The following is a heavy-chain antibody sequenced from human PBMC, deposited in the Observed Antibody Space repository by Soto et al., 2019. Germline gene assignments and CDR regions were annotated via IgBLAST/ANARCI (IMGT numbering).Heavy chain of an antibody. V-gene: IGHV4-31*03. CDR1: GGSISSGGYY. CDR2: IYYSGST. J-gene: IGHJ5*02. Sequence: TLSLTCTVSGGSISSGGYYWSWIRQHPGKGLEWIGYIYYSGSTYYNPSLKSRVTISVDTSKNQFSLKLSSVTAADTAVYYCARDTSFIAAAGGYNWFDPWGQGTLVTVSS. CDR3: ARDTSFIAAAGGYNWFDP. D-gene: IGHD6-13*01.